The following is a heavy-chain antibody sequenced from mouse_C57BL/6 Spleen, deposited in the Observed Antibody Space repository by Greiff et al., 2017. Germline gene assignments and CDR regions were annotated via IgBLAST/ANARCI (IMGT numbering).Heavy chain of an antibody. D-gene: IGHD1-1*01. J-gene: IGHJ1*03. CDR1: GFTFSDYG. V-gene: IGHV5-17*01. CDR2: ISSGSSTI. CDR3: ARGTTVVEDYWYFDV. Sequence: EVMLVESGGGLVKPGGSLKLSCAASGFTFSDYGMHWVRQAPEKGLEWVAYISSGSSTIYYADTVKGRFTISRDNAKNTLFLQMTSLRSEDTAMYYCARGTTVVEDYWYFDVWGTGTTVTVSS.